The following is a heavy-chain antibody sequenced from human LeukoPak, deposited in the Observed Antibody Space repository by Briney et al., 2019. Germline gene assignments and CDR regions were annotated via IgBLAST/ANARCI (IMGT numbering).Heavy chain of an antibody. D-gene: IGHD4-17*01. Sequence: SETLSLTCTVSGGSISSYYWSWIRQPLGKGLEWIGYIYYSGSTNYNPSLKSRVTISVDTSKNQFSLKLSSVTAADTAVYYCARVSPPYGDYIDYWGQGTLVTVSS. V-gene: IGHV4-59*01. CDR3: ARVSPPYGDYIDY. CDR2: IYYSGST. CDR1: GGSISSYY. J-gene: IGHJ4*02.